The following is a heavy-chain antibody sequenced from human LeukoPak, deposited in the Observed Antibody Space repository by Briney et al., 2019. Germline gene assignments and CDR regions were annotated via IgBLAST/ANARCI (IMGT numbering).Heavy chain of an antibody. D-gene: IGHD6-13*01. Sequence: GGSLRLSCVASGFTFSKYWMSWVRQAPGKGLEWVANIKKDGSEKDYVDSVRGRFTISRDNAKNSLYLQINSLRAEDTAVYYCAISWGGALDYWGQEIPVTVSS. CDR3: AISWGGALDY. CDR1: GFTFSKYW. J-gene: IGHJ4*02. CDR2: IKKDGSEK. V-gene: IGHV3-7*03.